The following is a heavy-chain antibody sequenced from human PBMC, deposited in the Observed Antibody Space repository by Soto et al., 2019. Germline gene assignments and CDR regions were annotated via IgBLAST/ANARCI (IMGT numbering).Heavy chain of an antibody. D-gene: IGHD2-15*01. CDR2: ISYDGSNK. J-gene: IGHJ5*02. CDR1: GFTFSSYA. CDR3: ARKVVAGNWFDP. V-gene: IGHV3-30-3*01. Sequence: QVQLVESGGGVVQPGRSLRLSCAASGFTFSSYAMHWVRQAPGKGLEWVAVISYDGSNKYYADSVKGRFTISRDNSKNTLYLQVNSLRAEDTAVYYCARKVVAGNWFDPWGQGTLVTVSS.